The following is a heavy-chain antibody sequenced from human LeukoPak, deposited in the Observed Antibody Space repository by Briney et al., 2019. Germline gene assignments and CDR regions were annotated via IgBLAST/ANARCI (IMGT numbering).Heavy chain of an antibody. CDR1: NDSISPLY. V-gene: IGHV4-59*11. CDR3: ARGGSAAKYYFDS. CDR2: IFYSGTT. Sequence: SETLSLTCTVSNDSISPLYWGWIRQPPGKGLEFIGYIFYSGTTNFNPSLKSRVTLSVDTSKNQFSLRLNSVTAADTAVYYCARGGSAAKYYFDSWGQGTLVTVSA. D-gene: IGHD6-13*01. J-gene: IGHJ4*02.